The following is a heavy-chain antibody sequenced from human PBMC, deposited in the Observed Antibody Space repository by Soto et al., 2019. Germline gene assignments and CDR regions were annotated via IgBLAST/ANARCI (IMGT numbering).Heavy chain of an antibody. Sequence: LRLSCAASGFTFSSYAMSWVRQAPGKGLEWVSAISGSGGSTYYADSVKGWFTISRDNSKNTLYLQMNSLRAEDTAVYYCAKETLLGLLLEWLSNAFDIWGQGTMVTVSS. D-gene: IGHD3-3*01. J-gene: IGHJ3*02. CDR2: ISGSGGST. V-gene: IGHV3-23*01. CDR1: GFTFSSYA. CDR3: AKETLLGLLLEWLSNAFDI.